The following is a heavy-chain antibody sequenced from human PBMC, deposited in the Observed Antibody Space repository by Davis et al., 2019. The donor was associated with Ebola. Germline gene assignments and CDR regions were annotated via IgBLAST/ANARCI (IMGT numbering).Heavy chain of an antibody. V-gene: IGHV3-74*01. J-gene: IGHJ4*02. CDR3: ARRGGELGNY. Sequence: GESLKISCAASGFSFSDYWINWIRQVPGKGLVWVSRTRGDGSQTAYADPVKGRFTISRDNAKNSLFLQMNSLRAEDTAIYYCARRGGELGNYWGQGTLVTVSS. D-gene: IGHD1-26*01. CDR1: GFSFSDYW. CDR2: TRGDGSQT.